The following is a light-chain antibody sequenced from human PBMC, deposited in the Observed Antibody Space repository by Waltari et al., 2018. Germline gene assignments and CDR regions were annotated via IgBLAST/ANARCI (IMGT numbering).Light chain of an antibody. CDR3: QQYYSTPT. J-gene: IGKJ3*01. CDR1: KSVLSTSNDRNY. CDR2: RAS. V-gene: IGKV4-1*01. Sequence: DILMTQFPDSLAVSLCERATINCTPSKSVLSTSNDRNYLTWYLQKPGQPPRLLIYRASTRESGVPDRFSGSGSRTDFTLTISSLQAEDVAVYYCQQYYSTPTFGPGTKVDI.